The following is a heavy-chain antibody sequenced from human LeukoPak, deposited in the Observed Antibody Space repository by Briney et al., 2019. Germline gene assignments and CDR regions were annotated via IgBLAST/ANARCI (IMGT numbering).Heavy chain of an antibody. CDR3: ARGLAVAGYYFDY. CDR1: GGSFSGYY. V-gene: IGHV4-34*01. D-gene: IGHD6-19*01. Sequence: SETLSLTCAVYGGSFSGYYWSCIRQPPGKGLEWIGEINHSGSTNYNPSLKSRVTISVDTSKNQFSLKLSSVTAADTAVYYCARGLAVAGYYFDYWGQGTLVTVSS. J-gene: IGHJ4*02. CDR2: INHSGST.